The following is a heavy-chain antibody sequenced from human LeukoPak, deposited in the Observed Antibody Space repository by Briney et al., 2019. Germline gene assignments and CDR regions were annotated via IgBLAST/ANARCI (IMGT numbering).Heavy chain of an antibody. Sequence: GGSLGLSCAASGFTFSSCGMNWVRQAPGKGLEWVSSISTSSTYMSYTDSVKGRFTISRDNAKNSLYLQMNSLRVEDTAVYYCARSCDGDCYSDYWGQGTLVTVSS. D-gene: IGHD2-21*02. J-gene: IGHJ4*02. CDR3: ARSCDGDCYSDY. V-gene: IGHV3-21*06. CDR1: GFTFSSCG. CDR2: ISTSSTYM.